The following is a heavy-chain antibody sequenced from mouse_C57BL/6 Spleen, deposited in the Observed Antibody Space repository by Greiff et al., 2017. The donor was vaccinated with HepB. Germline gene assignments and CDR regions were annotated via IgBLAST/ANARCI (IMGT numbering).Heavy chain of an antibody. V-gene: IGHV1-81*01. CDR2: IYPRSGNT. J-gene: IGHJ2*01. Sequence: VHLVESGAELARPGASVKLSCKASGYTFTSYGISWVKQRTGQGLEWIGEIYPRSGNTYYNEKFKGKATLTADKSSSTAYMELRSLTSEDSAVYFCATGRYDGPYYFDYWGQGTTLTVSS. D-gene: IGHD2-12*01. CDR3: ATGRYDGPYYFDY. CDR1: GYTFTSYG.